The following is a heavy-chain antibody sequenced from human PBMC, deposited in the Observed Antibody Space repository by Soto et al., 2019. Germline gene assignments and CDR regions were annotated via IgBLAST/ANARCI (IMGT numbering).Heavy chain of an antibody. D-gene: IGHD6-6*01. CDR3: ARGSIAARPRYYYGMDV. CDR1: GYTFTSYG. V-gene: IGHV1-18*01. Sequence: GASVKVSCKASGYTFTSYGISWVRQAPGQGLEWMGWISAYNGNTNYAQKLQGRVTMTTDTSTSTAYMELRSLRSDDTAVYYCARGSIAARPRYYYGMDVWGQGTTVTVSS. J-gene: IGHJ6*02. CDR2: ISAYNGNT.